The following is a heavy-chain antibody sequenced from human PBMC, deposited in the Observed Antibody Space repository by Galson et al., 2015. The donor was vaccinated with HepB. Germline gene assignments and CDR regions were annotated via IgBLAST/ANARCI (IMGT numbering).Heavy chain of an antibody. V-gene: IGHV3-48*01. Sequence: SLRLSCAASGFTFSSYSMNWVRQAPGKGLEWVSYISSSSSTIYYADSVRGRFTISRDNAENSLYLQMNSLSAEDTAVYYCARLRGTPHYYYYGMDVWGQGTTVTVSS. J-gene: IGHJ6*02. CDR1: GFTFSSYS. CDR3: ARLRGTPHYYYYGMDV. D-gene: IGHD3-10*01. CDR2: ISSSSSTI.